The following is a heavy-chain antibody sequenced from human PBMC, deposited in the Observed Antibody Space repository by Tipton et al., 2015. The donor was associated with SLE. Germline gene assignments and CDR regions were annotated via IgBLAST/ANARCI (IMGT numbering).Heavy chain of an antibody. CDR1: GGSISNYY. CDR3: ARDRGGYYFDY. Sequence: LRLSCSVSGGSISNYYWSWIRQPPGKGLEWIGYINYSGITNYNFSLKSRVTMSLDTSKNQFSLKLTSVTASDTAVYLCARDRGGYYFDYWGQGTLVTVSS. J-gene: IGHJ4*02. CDR2: INYSGIT. V-gene: IGHV4-59*01. D-gene: IGHD3-10*01.